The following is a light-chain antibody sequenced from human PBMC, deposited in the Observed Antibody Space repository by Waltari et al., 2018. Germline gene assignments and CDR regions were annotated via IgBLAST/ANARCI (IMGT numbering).Light chain of an antibody. CDR1: QSISSY. J-gene: IGKJ2*04. CDR2: AAS. Sequence: DIQMTQSPSSLSASVGDRVTITCRASQSISSYLNWYQQKPGKAPKLLIYAASRLQSGVPSRFSGSGSGTDFTLTISSLQPEDFATYYCQQSYSTLSSFGQGTKLEIK. V-gene: IGKV1-39*01. CDR3: QQSYSTLSS.